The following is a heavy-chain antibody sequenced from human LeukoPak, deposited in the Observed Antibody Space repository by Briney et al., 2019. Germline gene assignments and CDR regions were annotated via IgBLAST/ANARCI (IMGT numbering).Heavy chain of an antibody. Sequence: SETLSLTCTVSGDSISSYYWSWIRQPPGKGLEWIGYIYYSGSTNYNPSLKSRVTISVDTSKNQFSLKLSSVTAADTAVYYCAREGYYDSSGYFDYWGQGTLVTVSS. CDR2: IYYSGST. J-gene: IGHJ4*02. CDR3: AREGYYDSSGYFDY. V-gene: IGHV4-59*01. CDR1: GDSISSYY. D-gene: IGHD3-22*01.